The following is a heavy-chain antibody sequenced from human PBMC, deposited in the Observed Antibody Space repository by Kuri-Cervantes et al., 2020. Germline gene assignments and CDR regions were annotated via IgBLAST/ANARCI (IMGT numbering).Heavy chain of an antibody. CDR3: ARGLGLRFLEWLGPFDY. Sequence: GESLKISCAAFSSYWMHWVRQAPGKGLVWVSRINSDGSSTSYADSVKGRFTISRDNAKNSLRAEDTAVYYCARGLGLRFLEWLGPFDYWGQGTLVTSPQ. D-gene: IGHD3-3*01. CDR2: INSDGSST. CDR1: SSYW. V-gene: IGHV3-74*01. J-gene: IGHJ4*02.